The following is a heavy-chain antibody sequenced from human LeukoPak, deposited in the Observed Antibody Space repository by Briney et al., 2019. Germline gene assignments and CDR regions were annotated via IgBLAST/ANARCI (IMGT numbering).Heavy chain of an antibody. CDR1: GGSFSGYY. Sequence: SETLSLTCAVYGGSFSGYYWSWIRQPPGKGLEWIGEINHSGSTNYNPSLKSRVNISVDTSKNQFSLKLSSVTAADTAVYYCARDLGPIVVVVAVSNWFDPWGQGTLVTVSS. CDR3: ARDLGPIVVVVAVSNWFDP. V-gene: IGHV4-34*01. D-gene: IGHD2-15*01. J-gene: IGHJ5*02. CDR2: INHSGST.